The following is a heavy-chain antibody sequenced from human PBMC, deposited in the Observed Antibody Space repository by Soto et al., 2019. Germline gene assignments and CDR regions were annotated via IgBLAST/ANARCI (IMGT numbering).Heavy chain of an antibody. J-gene: IGHJ6*02. D-gene: IGHD3-10*01. Sequence: GEYLKISCKDSGYSFTRYWIAWVRHMPGKGLEWMGIIYPGDSDARYSPSFQGQVTMSADKSVSTAYLQWSSLKASDTAMYYCARPRSGSYRLDYYGMDVWGQGTTVTVSS. CDR1: GYSFTRYW. CDR3: ARPRSGSYRLDYYGMDV. CDR2: IYPGDSDA. V-gene: IGHV5-51*01.